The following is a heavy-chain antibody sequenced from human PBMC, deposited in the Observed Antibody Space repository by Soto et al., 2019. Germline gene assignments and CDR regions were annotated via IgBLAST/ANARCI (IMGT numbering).Heavy chain of an antibody. V-gene: IGHV3-48*01. J-gene: IGHJ5*02. Sequence: GGSLRLSCAASGFTFSSYSMNWVRQAPGKGLEWVSYISSSSSTIYYADSVKGRFTISRDNAKNSLYLQMNSLRAEDTAVYYCARPRKQWLVPNWFDPWGQGTLVTVSS. CDR1: GFTFSSYS. CDR2: ISSSSSTI. CDR3: ARPRKQWLVPNWFDP. D-gene: IGHD6-19*01.